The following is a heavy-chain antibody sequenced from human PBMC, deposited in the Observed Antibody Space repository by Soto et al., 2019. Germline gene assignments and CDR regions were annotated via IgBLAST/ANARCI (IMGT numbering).Heavy chain of an antibody. V-gene: IGHV3-74*01. D-gene: IGHD2-21*02. CDR3: ARDADYGGDSVLDY. Sequence: GGSLRLSCAASGFTFSSYWMHWVRQAPGKGLEWVSRINSDGSSTSYADSVKGRFTIARDNAKNTLYLQMNSLRAEDSAVYYCARDADYGGDSVLDYWGQGTLVTVSS. J-gene: IGHJ4*02. CDR2: INSDGSST. CDR1: GFTFSSYW.